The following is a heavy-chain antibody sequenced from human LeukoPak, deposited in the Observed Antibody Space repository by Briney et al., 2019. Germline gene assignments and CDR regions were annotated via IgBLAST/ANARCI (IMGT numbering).Heavy chain of an antibody. J-gene: IGHJ6*02. CDR2: IKQDGSEK. V-gene: IGHV3-7*01. CDR3: ASSSVVVTDYGMDV. CDR1: GFTFSSYW. D-gene: IGHD3-22*01. Sequence: QPGGSLRLSCAASGFTFSSYWMSWVRQAPGKGLEWVANIKQDGSEKYYVDSMKGRFTISRDNAKNSLYLQMNSLRAEDTAVYYCASSSVVVTDYGMDVWGQGTTVTVSS.